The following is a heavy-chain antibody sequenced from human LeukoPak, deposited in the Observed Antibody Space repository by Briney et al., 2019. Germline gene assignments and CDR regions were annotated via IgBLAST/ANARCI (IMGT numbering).Heavy chain of an antibody. CDR3: ATAHVLLWFGESPSLDV. D-gene: IGHD3-10*01. J-gene: IGHJ6*02. CDR1: GGSISSASYY. Sequence: PSETLSLTCTVSGGSISSASYYWSWIRQPAGKGLEWIGRFYTSETTNYNPSLKSRVTISVDTSKNQFSLKLSSVTAADTAVYYCATAHVLLWFGESPSLDVWGQGTTVTVSS. V-gene: IGHV4-61*02. CDR2: FYTSETT.